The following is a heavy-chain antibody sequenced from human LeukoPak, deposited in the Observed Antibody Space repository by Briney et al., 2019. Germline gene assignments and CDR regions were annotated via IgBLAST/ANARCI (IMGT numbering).Heavy chain of an antibody. Sequence: GGSLRLSCAASGFTFTTYWMHWVRQAPGKGLVWVSHINSDGSITSYADSVKGRFTISRDNAKNTLYLQVNSLRAEDTAVYYCARDAVDTANAVWGQGTTVTVSS. CDR1: GFTFTTYW. D-gene: IGHD5-18*01. CDR2: INSDGSIT. J-gene: IGHJ6*02. V-gene: IGHV3-74*01. CDR3: ARDAVDTANAV.